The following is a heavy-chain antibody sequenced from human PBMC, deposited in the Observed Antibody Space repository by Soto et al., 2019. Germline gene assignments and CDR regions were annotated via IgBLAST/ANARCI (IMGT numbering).Heavy chain of an antibody. CDR1: GYTFTSYY. V-gene: IGHV1-46*01. J-gene: IGHJ4*02. CDR2: INPSGGST. D-gene: IGHD2-8*01. CDR3: ARGHCTNGVCYGSESVEATDFDY. Sequence: ASVKVSCKASGYTFTSYYMHWVRQAPGQGLEWMGIINPSGGSTSYAQKFQGRVTMTRDTSTSTVYMELSSLRSEDTAVYYCARGHCTNGVCYGSESVEATDFDYWGQGTLVTVSS.